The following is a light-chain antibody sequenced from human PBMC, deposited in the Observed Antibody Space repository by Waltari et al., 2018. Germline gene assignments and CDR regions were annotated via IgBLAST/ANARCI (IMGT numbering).Light chain of an antibody. Sequence: QSALPQPASLSGSPGQPITTSCPGTSIDVCGYNFVSWYQDHPGQAPKVIIYDVSNRPSGVSDRFSGSKSGNTASLTISGLQAEDEADYYCSSQSSNSVVLFGGGTKLTVL. V-gene: IGLV2-14*03. J-gene: IGLJ2*01. CDR1: SIDVCGYNF. CDR3: SSQSSNSVVL. CDR2: DVS.